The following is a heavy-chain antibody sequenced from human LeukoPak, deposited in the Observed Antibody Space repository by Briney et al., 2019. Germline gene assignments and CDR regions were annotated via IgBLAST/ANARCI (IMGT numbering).Heavy chain of an antibody. D-gene: IGHD2-2*01. Sequence: GRSLRLSCADSGFTFSSYTMNWVRQASGKGLEWVSGISSMGVSTYYADSVKGRFTISRDNSKNTLYLQMDSLGTEDTAVYYCARMPSTEIYYFYYMDVWGKGTTVTVSS. CDR2: ISSMGVST. J-gene: IGHJ6*03. CDR3: ARMPSTEIYYFYYMDV. V-gene: IGHV3-23*01. CDR1: GFTFSSYT.